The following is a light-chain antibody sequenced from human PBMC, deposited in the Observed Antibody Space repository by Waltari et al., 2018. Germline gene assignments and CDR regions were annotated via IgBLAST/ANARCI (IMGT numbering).Light chain of an antibody. Sequence: EIVMTQSPATLFVSPGERATLSCRASQSISSNLAWYQQKPGQAPRLLMYGASTRATAIPARFGGSGSGTEFALTISSLQSEDSAVYYCQQYQNWPQTFGQGTKLQIK. CDR2: GAS. CDR3: QQYQNWPQT. CDR1: QSISSN. V-gene: IGKV3-15*01. J-gene: IGKJ2*01.